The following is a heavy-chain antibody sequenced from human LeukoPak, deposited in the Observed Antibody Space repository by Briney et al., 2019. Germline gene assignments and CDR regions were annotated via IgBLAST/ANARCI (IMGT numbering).Heavy chain of an antibody. Sequence: GGSLRLSCAASGFTFSSYSMNWVRQAPGRGLEWVSSISSSSSYIYYADSVKGRFTISRDNAKNSLYLQMNSLRAEDTAVYYCARDPFDYYDSSGQNFDYWGQGTLVTVSS. D-gene: IGHD3-22*01. CDR3: ARDPFDYYDSSGQNFDY. J-gene: IGHJ4*02. CDR1: GFTFSSYS. CDR2: ISSSSSYI. V-gene: IGHV3-21*01.